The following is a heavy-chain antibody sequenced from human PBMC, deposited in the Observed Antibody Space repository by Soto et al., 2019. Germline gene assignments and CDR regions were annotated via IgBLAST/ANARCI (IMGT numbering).Heavy chain of an antibody. CDR3: TRRGRQSANWFDP. J-gene: IGHJ5*02. CDR2: IIPMSGRP. CDR1: GGTFNSYS. Sequence: QVQLVQSGAAVKTPGSSVKVSCQASGGTFNSYSIAWVRQAPGQGFEWMGGIIPMSGRPNYAQRFQGSVTFSADKSTNTVYMEVNSLTHEDTAVYYCTRRGRQSANWFDPWGQGTLVTVSS. V-gene: IGHV1-69*06.